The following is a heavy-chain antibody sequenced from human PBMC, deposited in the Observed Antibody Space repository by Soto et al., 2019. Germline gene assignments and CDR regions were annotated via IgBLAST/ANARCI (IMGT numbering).Heavy chain of an antibody. CDR2: IYHSGST. CDR3: VRNPYDFWSGYYRGYYYYYGMDV. D-gene: IGHD3-3*01. V-gene: IGHV4-38-2*01. CDR1: GYSISSGYY. Sequence: SETLSLTCAVSGYSISSGYYWGWIRQPPGKGLEWIGSIYHSGSTYYNPSLKSRVTISVDTSKNQFSLKLSSVTAADTAVYYCVRNPYDFWSGYYRGYYYYYGMDVWGQGTTVTVSS. J-gene: IGHJ6*02.